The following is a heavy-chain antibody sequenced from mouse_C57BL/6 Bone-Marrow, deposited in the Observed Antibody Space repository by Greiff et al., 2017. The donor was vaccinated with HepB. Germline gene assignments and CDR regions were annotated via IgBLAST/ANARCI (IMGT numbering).Heavy chain of an antibody. J-gene: IGHJ4*01. CDR2: IDPENGDT. CDR1: GFNIKDDN. CDR3: TTAQATSYAMDY. V-gene: IGHV14-4*01. Sequence: EVKLEESGAELVRPGASVKLSCTASGFNIKDDNMHWVKQRPEQGLEWIGWIDPENGDTEYASKFQGKATITADTSSNTAYLQLSSLTSEDTAVYYCTTAQATSYAMDYWGQGTSVTVSS. D-gene: IGHD3-2*02.